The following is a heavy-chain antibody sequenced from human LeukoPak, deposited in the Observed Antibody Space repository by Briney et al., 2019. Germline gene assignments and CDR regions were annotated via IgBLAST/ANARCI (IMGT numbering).Heavy chain of an antibody. CDR2: ISGSGGST. Sequence: PGGSLRLSCAASGFTFSSYGMNWVRQAPGKGLEWVSAISGSGGSTYYADSVKGRFTISRDNSKNTLYLQMNSLRAEDTAVYYCAKDRGESGNYPDSFDYWGQGTLVTVSS. D-gene: IGHD1-26*01. CDR3: AKDRGESGNYPDSFDY. V-gene: IGHV3-23*01. J-gene: IGHJ4*02. CDR1: GFTFSSYG.